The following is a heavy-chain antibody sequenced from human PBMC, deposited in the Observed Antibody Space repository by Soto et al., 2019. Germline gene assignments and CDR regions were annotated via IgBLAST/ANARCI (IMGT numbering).Heavy chain of an antibody. V-gene: IGHV4-4*02. CDR1: GGSISSSNW. CDR3: ARGRRGSYGDFDY. Sequence: QVQLQESGPGLVKPSGTLSLTCAVSGGSISSSNWWSWVRQPPGKGLEWIGEIYHSGSTNYNPSLKSRVTISVDTSKNQFSLNLSSVTAADTAVYYCARGRRGSYGDFDYWGQGTLVTVSS. D-gene: IGHD4-17*01. CDR2: IYHSGST. J-gene: IGHJ4*02.